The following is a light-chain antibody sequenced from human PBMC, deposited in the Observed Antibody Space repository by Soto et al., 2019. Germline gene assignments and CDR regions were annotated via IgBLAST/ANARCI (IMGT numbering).Light chain of an antibody. CDR3: QHCGRSAYT. Sequence: EIVLTQSPGTLSLSPGERATLSCRASQSVSSNYLAWYQQKPGQAPRLLIYGASSRATGIPDRFSGSGSGTDFTLTISRLEPEDFAVYSCQHCGRSAYTFGQGTTLEIK. CDR2: GAS. CDR1: QSVSSNY. V-gene: IGKV3-20*01. J-gene: IGKJ2*01.